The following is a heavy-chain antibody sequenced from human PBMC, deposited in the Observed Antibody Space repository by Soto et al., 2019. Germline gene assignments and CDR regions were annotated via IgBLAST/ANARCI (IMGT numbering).Heavy chain of an antibody. CDR2: ISPDGRTT. Sequence: GGSLRLSCAASGFSFSHYWMHWVRQAPGKGLVWVSRISPDGRTTTYADSVKGRFTISRDNAKSTLYLQMNSLKVEDGDVYYCADSWLPTSYWGPGTLVTVSS. J-gene: IGHJ4*02. CDR1: GFSFSHYW. D-gene: IGHD3-10*01. CDR3: ADSWLPTSY. V-gene: IGHV3-74*01.